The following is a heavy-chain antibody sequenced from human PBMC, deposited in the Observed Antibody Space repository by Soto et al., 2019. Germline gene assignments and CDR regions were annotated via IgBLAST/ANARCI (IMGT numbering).Heavy chain of an antibody. V-gene: IGHV3-30*18. CDR3: AKDKKQWLDSFDY. D-gene: IGHD6-19*01. J-gene: IGHJ4*02. CDR1: GFTFSSYG. Sequence: GGSLRLSCAASGFTFSSYGMHWVRQAPGKGLERVAVISYDGSNKYYADSVKGRFTISRDNSKNTLYLQMNSLRAEDTAVYYCAKDKKQWLDSFDYWGQGTLVTVSS. CDR2: ISYDGSNK.